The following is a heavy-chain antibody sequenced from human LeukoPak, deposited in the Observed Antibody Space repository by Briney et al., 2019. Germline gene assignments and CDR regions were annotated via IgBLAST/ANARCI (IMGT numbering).Heavy chain of an antibody. V-gene: IGHV3-7*01. D-gene: IGHD3-16*01. CDR1: GFTFSTHW. CDR3: ARDYVWGSYEPDY. Sequence: GGSLRLSCAGSGFTFSTHWMSWFRQAPGKGLVWVVNIKQDGSEKYYVDSVKGRFTISRDNAKNSLYLQMNSLRAEDTALYYCARDYVWGSYEPDYWGQGTLVTVSS. CDR2: IKQDGSEK. J-gene: IGHJ4*02.